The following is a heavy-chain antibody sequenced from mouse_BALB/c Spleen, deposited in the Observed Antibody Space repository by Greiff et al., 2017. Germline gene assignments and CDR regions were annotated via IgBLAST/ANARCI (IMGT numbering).Heavy chain of an antibody. V-gene: IGHV3-8*02. CDR1: GDSITSGY. CDR3: AREGELGRGYFDY. D-gene: IGHD4-1*01. CDR2: ISYSGST. J-gene: IGHJ2*01. Sequence: EVQLQQSGPSLVKPSQTLSLTCSVTGDSITSGYWNWIRKFPGNKLEYMGYISYSGSTYYNPSLKSRISITRDTSKNQYYLQLNSVTTEDTATYYCAREGELGRGYFDYWGQGTTLTVSS.